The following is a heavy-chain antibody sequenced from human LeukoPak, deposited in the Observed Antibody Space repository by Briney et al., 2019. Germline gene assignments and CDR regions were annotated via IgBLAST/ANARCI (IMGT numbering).Heavy chain of an antibody. J-gene: IGHJ4*02. CDR1: GFTLSTNA. CDR3: ARNDDYFDY. D-gene: IGHD3-16*01. Sequence: GGSLRLSCLTSGFTLSTNAMSWVRQAPGKGLEWVSSISSSSSYIYYADSVKGRFTISRDNAKNSLYLQMNSLRAEDTAVYYCARNDDYFDYWGQGTLVTVSS. V-gene: IGHV3-21*01. CDR2: ISSSSSYI.